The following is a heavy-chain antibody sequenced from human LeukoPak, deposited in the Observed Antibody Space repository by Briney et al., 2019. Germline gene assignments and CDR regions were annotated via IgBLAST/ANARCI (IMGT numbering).Heavy chain of an antibody. D-gene: IGHD6-13*01. J-gene: IGHJ4*02. CDR1: RYTFTSYA. CDR3: AREGQQLGGYYFDY. CDR2: INTNTGNP. V-gene: IGHV7-4-1*02. Sequence: ASVKVSCKASRYTFTSYAMNWVRQAPGQGLEWMGWINTNTGNPTYAQGFTGRFVFSLDTSVSTAYLQISSLKAEDTAVYYCAREGQQLGGYYFDYWGQGTLVTVSS.